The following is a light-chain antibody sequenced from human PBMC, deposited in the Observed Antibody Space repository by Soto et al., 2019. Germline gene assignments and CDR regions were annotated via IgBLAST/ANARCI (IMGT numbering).Light chain of an antibody. V-gene: IGLV2-23*02. Sequence: QSVLTQPASVSGSPGQSITISCTGTSSDVGSYNLVSWYQQHPGKAPKLMIYEVSKRPSGVSNRFSGSKSGNTASLTISGLQAEDDADYYCCSYAGSSTLVFGGGTRSPS. CDR2: EVS. CDR3: CSYAGSSTLV. CDR1: SSDVGSYNL. J-gene: IGLJ3*02.